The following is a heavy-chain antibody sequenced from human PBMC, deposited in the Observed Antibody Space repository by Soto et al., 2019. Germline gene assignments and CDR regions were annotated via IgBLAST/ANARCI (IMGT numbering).Heavy chain of an antibody. Sequence: GGSLRLSCAASGFTSSSYAMSWVRQAPGKGLEWVSAISGSGGSTYYADSVKGRFTISRDNSKNTLYLQMNSLRAEDTAVYYCAKELGGDDSSGYYYGDAFDIWGQGTMVT. V-gene: IGHV3-23*01. J-gene: IGHJ3*02. D-gene: IGHD3-22*01. CDR2: ISGSGGST. CDR1: GFTSSSYA. CDR3: AKELGGDDSSGYYYGDAFDI.